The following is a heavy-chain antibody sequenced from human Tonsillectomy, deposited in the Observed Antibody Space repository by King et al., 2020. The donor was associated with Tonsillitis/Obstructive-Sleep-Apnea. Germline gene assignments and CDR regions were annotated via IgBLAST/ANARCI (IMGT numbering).Heavy chain of an antibody. CDR1: GFTFDDYA. D-gene: IGHD2-2*01. V-gene: IGHV3-9*01. Sequence: QLVQSGGGLVQPGRSLRLSCAASGFTFDDYAMHWVRLVPGKGLEWVSGINWNSVLIEYADSVTGRFTISRDNAKNSLYLQMNSLRTEDTALYYCAKGGKYQLSLGDTSYRAVWGKGTTVTVSS. J-gene: IGHJ6*03. CDR3: AKGGKYQLSLGDTSYRAV. CDR2: INWNSVLI.